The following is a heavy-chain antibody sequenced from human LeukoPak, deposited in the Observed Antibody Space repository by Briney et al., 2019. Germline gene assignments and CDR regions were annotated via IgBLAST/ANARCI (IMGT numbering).Heavy chain of an antibody. Sequence: PSETLSLTCTVSGDSINSYHWSWIRQPPGKGLEWIGYIFYRGSTNYNPSLKSRVTMSVDTSKNQFSLNLSSVTAADTAVYYCARSLGAAAHFDSWGQGTLVTVSS. CDR2: IFYRGST. V-gene: IGHV4-59*08. J-gene: IGHJ4*02. CDR1: GDSINSYH. D-gene: IGHD6-13*01. CDR3: ARSLGAAAHFDS.